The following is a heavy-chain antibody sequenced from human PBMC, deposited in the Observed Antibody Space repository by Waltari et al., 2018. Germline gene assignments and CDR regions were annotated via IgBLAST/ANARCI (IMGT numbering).Heavy chain of an antibody. D-gene: IGHD2-2*01. Sequence: QVELVQSGPELKKPGASVKVSCRASGYNFTSYAINWVRQAPGRGFELMGWINTNSGNPTYVQGFTGRFVFSLDTSVSTAFLQINSLEAEDTAVYYCAREVVPAATIVVNWFDPWGQGTLVTVSS. CDR3: AREVVPAATIVVNWFDP. CDR1: GYNFTSYA. CDR2: INTNSGNP. J-gene: IGHJ5*02. V-gene: IGHV7-4-1*02.